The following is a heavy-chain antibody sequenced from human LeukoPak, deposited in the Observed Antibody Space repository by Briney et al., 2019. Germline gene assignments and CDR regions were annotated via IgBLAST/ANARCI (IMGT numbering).Heavy chain of an antibody. CDR3: ARGGPARAGRIADSSSRGFDP. V-gene: IGHV4-34*01. CDR2: IHYSGSA. J-gene: IGHJ5*02. Sequence: SETLSLTCAVYGGSFSGYYWTWIRQPPGKGLEWIGEIHYSGSATYNPSLKSRVTISVDTSKNQFSLKLSSVTAADTAVYYCARGGPARAGRIADSSSRGFDPWGQGTLVTVSS. CDR1: GGSFSGYY. D-gene: IGHD6-13*01.